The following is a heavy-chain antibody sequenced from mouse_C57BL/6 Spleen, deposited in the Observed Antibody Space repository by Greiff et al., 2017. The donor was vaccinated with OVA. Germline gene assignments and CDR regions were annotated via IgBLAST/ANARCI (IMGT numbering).Heavy chain of an antibody. J-gene: IGHJ1*03. CDR1: GFSLSTFGMG. V-gene: IGHV8-8*01. Sequence: ESGPGILQPSQTLSLTCSFSGFSLSTFGMGVGWIRQPSGKGLEWLAHIWWDDDKYYNPALKSRLTISKDTSKNQVFLKIANVDTADTATYYCARMVTVVALYWYFDVWGTGTTVTVSS. CDR3: ARMVTVVALYWYFDV. CDR2: IWWDDDK. D-gene: IGHD1-1*01.